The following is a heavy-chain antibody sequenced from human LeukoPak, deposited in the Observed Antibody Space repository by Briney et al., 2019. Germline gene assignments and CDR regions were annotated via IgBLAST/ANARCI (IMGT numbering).Heavy chain of an antibody. CDR3: ARNNYDSSGYYLSSCAFDI. J-gene: IGHJ3*02. V-gene: IGHV3-20*01. D-gene: IGHD3-22*01. CDR2: INWNGGST. CDR1: GFTFDDYA. Sequence: GGSLRLSCAASGFTFDDYAMHWVRQAPGKGLEWVSGINWNGGSTGYADSVKGRFTISRDNAKNSLYLQMNSLRAEDTALYHCARNNYDSSGYYLSSCAFDIWGQGTMVTVSS.